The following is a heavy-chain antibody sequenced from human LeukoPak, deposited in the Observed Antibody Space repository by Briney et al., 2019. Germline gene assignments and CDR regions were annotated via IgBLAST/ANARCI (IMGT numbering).Heavy chain of an antibody. D-gene: IGHD3-22*01. V-gene: IGHV3-21*01. Sequence: PGGSLRLSCAASGFTFSSYSMNWVRQAPGKGLEWVSSISSSSSYIYYADSVKGRFTISRDNAKNSLYLQMNSLRAEDTAVYYCARAVLSGSGGGYYYHRYWGQGTLVTVSS. CDR3: ARAVLSGSGGGYYYHRY. CDR2: ISSSSSYI. J-gene: IGHJ4*02. CDR1: GFTFSSYS.